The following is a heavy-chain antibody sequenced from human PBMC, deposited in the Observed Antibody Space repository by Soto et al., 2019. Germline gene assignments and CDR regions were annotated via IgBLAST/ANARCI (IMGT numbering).Heavy chain of an antibody. CDR2: IMPLFGLV. Sequence: QVHLLLQSGAEVKKPGSSATVSCKAAGGTPSNSAISWVRQAPAEGLEWLGGIMPLFGLVKYAQNFQGRVTISSDVSTNTAYVELSSLSPEDTAVCYCAGGRLVVGGSRTYYGMDVDGQGPAGTVS. V-gene: IGHV1-69*19. CDR3: AGGRLVVGGSRTYYGMDV. D-gene: IGHD3-22*01. CDR1: GGTPSNSA. J-gene: IGHJ6*02.